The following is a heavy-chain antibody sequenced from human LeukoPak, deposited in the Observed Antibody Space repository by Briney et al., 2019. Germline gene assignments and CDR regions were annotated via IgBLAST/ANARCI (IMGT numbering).Heavy chain of an antibody. D-gene: IGHD4-23*01. CDR1: GYSISSGYY. J-gene: IGHJ1*01. CDR2: IYHSGNT. CDR3: ARGDSTVTPKYFQY. Sequence: SETLSLTCTVSGYSISSGYYWGWIRQPPGKGLEWIASIYHSGNTYYNPSLKSRVTISVDTSKNQFSLELSSVTAADTAVYYCARGDSTVTPKYFQYWGQGTLVTVSS. V-gene: IGHV4-38-2*02.